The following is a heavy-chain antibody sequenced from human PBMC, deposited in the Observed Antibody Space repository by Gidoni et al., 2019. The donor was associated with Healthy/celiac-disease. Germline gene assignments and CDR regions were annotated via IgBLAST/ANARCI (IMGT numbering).Heavy chain of an antibody. Sequence: EVQLLASGGGLVQPGGSLRLSCAASGFPFSSYAMSWVRQAPGKGLEWVSAISGSGGSTYYADSVKGRFTISRDNSKNTLYLQMNSLRAEDTAVYYCAKQGSSPAGDWGYYMDVWGKGTTVTVSS. CDR2: ISGSGGST. V-gene: IGHV3-23*01. J-gene: IGHJ6*03. D-gene: IGHD6-6*01. CDR1: GFPFSSYA. CDR3: AKQGSSPAGDWGYYMDV.